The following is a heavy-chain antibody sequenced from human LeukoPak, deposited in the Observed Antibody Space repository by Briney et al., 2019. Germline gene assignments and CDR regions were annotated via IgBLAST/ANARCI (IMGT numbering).Heavy chain of an antibody. V-gene: IGHV2-5*01. CDR1: GFSLTTSGVG. J-gene: IGHJ3*02. CDR2: IYWNDDK. CDR3: VQDGYSYGWGIFDI. D-gene: IGHD5-12*01. Sequence: SGPPLMNPTQTLTLTSAFSGFSLTTSGVGVAWIPQPPGKALAWPALIYWNDDKRYRPSLKSRLTITKDTSKNQVVLTMTNMDPVDTATYFCVQDGYSYGWGIFDIWGQGTMVTVSS.